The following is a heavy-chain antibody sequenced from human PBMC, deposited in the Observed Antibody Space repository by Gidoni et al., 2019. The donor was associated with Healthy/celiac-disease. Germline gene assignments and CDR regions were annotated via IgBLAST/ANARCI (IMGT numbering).Heavy chain of an antibody. CDR2: IYYSGST. J-gene: IGHJ6*02. CDR1: GGSIISSSYY. V-gene: IGHV4-39*01. Sequence: QLQLQESGPGLVKPSETLSLTCTVSGGSIISSSYYWGWLRQPPGKGLEWIGSIYYSGSTYYNPSLKSRVTISVDTSKNQFSLKLSSVTAADTAVYYCARLDYSSSWYELPAYYYYGMDVWGQGTTVTVSS. D-gene: IGHD6-13*01. CDR3: ARLDYSSSWYELPAYYYYGMDV.